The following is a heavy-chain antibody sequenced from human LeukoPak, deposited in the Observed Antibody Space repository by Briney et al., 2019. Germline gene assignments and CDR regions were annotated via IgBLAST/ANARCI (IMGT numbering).Heavy chain of an antibody. D-gene: IGHD6-13*01. J-gene: IGHJ4*02. CDR1: GLSFNGYY. Sequence: ASVKVSCKASGLSFNGYYIHWVRQAPGQGLEWMGWINPNSGGTNYAQKFQGRVTMTRDTSISTAYMELSRLRSDDTAVYYCASIAAAGTLFYYFDYWGQGTLVTVSS. CDR2: INPNSGGT. V-gene: IGHV1-2*02. CDR3: ASIAAAGTLFYYFDY.